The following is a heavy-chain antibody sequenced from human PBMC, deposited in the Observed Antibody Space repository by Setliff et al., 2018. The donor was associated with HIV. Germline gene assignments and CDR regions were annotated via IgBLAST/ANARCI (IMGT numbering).Heavy chain of an antibody. D-gene: IGHD5-18*01. V-gene: IGHV4-4*08. CDR2: LDTRGRA. J-gene: IGHJ6*03. CDR1: GGSISRYF. Sequence: SETLSLTCTVSGGSISRYFWNWIRQPPGKGLEWIGYLDTRGRAIYNPSLESRVAIWMDTSKNQFSLRLTSVAAADTAVYYCARHGYGTWPDHPTYYYYYMDVWGKGTTVTVSS. CDR3: ARHGYGTWPDHPTYYYYYMDV.